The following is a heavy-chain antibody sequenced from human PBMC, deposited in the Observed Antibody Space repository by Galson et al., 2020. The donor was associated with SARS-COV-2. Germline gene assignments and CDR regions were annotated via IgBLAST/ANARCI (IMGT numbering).Heavy chain of an antibody. J-gene: IGHJ6*01. V-gene: IGHV1-46*03. CDR1: GYTFTSYY. CDR2: INPSGGST. D-gene: IGHD3-3*01. Sequence: ASVKVSCKASGYTFTSYYMHWVRQAPGQGLEWMGIINPSGGSTSYAQKFQGRVTMTRDTSTSTVYMELSSPRSEDTAVDYCARDYDFGSGYYTYYYYGMDVGGQGTTVTVSS. CDR3: ARDYDFGSGYYTYYYYGMDV.